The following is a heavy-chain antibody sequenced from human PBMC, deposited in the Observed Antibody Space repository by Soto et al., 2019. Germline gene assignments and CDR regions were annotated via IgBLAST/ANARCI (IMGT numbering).Heavy chain of an antibody. CDR1: GFTFSSYW. Sequence: EVRLVESGGGLVQPGGSLTLSCAASGFTFSSYWMTWVRQAPGKGLEWVATINQDGSEKYYMDSMKGRFTISRDNAKNSVLLQVNSLRAEDTAVYYCARDLGRPDLRDTHYYDSSDLDYGMDVWGQGTRVTVSS. J-gene: IGHJ6*02. V-gene: IGHV3-7*01. CDR2: INQDGSEK. CDR3: ARDLGRPDLRDTHYYDSSDLDYGMDV. D-gene: IGHD3-22*01.